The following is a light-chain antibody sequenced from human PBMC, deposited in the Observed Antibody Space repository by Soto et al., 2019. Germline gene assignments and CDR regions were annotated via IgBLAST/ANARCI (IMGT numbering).Light chain of an antibody. CDR1: DSNIGINF. J-gene: IGLJ3*02. CDR2: MND. V-gene: IGLV1-47*01. CDR3: GTWDDSLIGPV. Sequence: QAVLTQPPSASGTPGQRVTISCSGSDSNIGINFVSWYQQLPGTAPKLLIYMNDQRPPGVPDRFSGPKSGTSVSLAISGLRSEDEADYYCGTWDDSLIGPVFGGGTKLTVL.